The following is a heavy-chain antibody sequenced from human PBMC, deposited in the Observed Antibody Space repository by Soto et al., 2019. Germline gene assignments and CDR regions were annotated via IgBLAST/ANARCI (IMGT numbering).Heavy chain of an antibody. J-gene: IGHJ4*02. CDR1: GYSFTSYW. Sequence: PGESLKISCKGSGYSFTSYWISWVRQMPGKGLEWMGRIDPSDSYTNYSPSFQGHVTISADKSISTAYLQWSSLKASDTAMYYCASLCFHYYGSGSYSDFDYWGQGTLVTVSS. CDR3: ASLCFHYYGSGSYSDFDY. V-gene: IGHV5-10-1*01. D-gene: IGHD3-10*01. CDR2: IDPSDSYT.